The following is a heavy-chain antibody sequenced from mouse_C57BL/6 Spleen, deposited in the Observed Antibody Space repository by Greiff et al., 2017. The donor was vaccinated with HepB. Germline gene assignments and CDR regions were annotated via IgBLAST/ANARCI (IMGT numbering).Heavy chain of an antibody. V-gene: IGHV8-12*01. CDR1: GFSLSTPGLG. Sequence: QVTLKESGPGIFQSSQTLSLICSFSGFSLSTPGLGLSWIRKPSGKGLEWLAHFYWEDDNRDNQSLKSRLTISKDTPRNQVSLKITSVDTADTATYYCARVYYGSSHFDYWGQGTTLTVSS. J-gene: IGHJ2*01. CDR3: ARVYYGSSHFDY. D-gene: IGHD1-1*01. CDR2: FYWEDDN.